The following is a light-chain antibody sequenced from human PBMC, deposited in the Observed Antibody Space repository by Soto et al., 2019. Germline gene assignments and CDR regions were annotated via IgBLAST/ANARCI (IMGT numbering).Light chain of an antibody. CDR1: SSDVGRYNY. CDR3: SSYAGNSRYV. CDR2: EVS. J-gene: IGLJ1*01. V-gene: IGLV2-8*01. Sequence: QSALTQPPSASGSPGQSVTISCPGTSSDVGRYNYISWYQQRPGKAPKLIIYEVSKRPSGVPDRLSGFKYGNTASLTVSGLQAEDEADYYCSSYAGNSRYVFGTGTKVTVL.